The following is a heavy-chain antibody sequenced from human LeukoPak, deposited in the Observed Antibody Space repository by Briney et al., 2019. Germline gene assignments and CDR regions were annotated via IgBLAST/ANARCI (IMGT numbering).Heavy chain of an antibody. J-gene: IGHJ6*02. D-gene: IGHD3-22*01. CDR2: IYYSGGT. CDR3: ARLRSGSSGYYSLDV. V-gene: IGHV4-59*08. Sequence: SETLSLTCTVSGGSISSYYWSWIRQPPGKGLEWIGYIYYSGGTNYNPSLKSRVTISVDTSTNQFSLKLSSVTAADTAVYHCARLRSGSSGYYSLDVWGQGTTVTVSS. CDR1: GGSISSYY.